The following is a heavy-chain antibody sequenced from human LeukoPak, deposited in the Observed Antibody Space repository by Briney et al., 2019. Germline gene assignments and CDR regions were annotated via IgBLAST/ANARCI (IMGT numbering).Heavy chain of an antibody. CDR3: ARDRYCSSTSCRYYGMDV. V-gene: IGHV3-7*04. J-gene: IGHJ6*02. Sequence: GGSLRLSCAASGFTFSNAWMTWVRQAPGKGLEWVASIKQDGSDTYYVDSVRGRFTISRDNAKNSLYLQMSSLRAEDTAVYYCARDRYCSSTSCRYYGMDVWGQGTTVTVSS. CDR1: GFTFSNAW. CDR2: IKQDGSDT. D-gene: IGHD2-2*01.